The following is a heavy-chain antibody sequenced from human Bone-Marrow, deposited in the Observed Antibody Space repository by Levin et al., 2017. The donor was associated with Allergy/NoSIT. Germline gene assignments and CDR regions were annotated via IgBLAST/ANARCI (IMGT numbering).Heavy chain of an antibody. D-gene: IGHD5-12*01. CDR3: ARGELGSGYLFDF. J-gene: IGHJ4*02. V-gene: IGHV1-8*01. Sequence: ASVKVSCKTSGYTFTSFDINWVRQATGQGLEWMGWMYPNSDNAGYAQKFQGRVTMTRNTSISTAYMELSSLRSEDTSIYYCARGELGSGYLFDFWGQGALVTVSS. CDR2: MYPNSDNA. CDR1: GYTFTSFD.